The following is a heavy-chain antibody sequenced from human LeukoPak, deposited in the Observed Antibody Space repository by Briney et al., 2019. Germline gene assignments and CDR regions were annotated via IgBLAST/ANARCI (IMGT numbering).Heavy chain of an antibody. Sequence: GESLKISCKGPGYSFTSYWIGWVRQMPGKGLEWMGIIYPGDSDTRYSPSFQGQVTISADKSISTAYLQWSSLKASDTAMYYCARAERYCSSTSCYHYGMDVWGQGTTVTVS. J-gene: IGHJ6*02. D-gene: IGHD2-2*01. CDR3: ARAERYCSSTSCYHYGMDV. CDR2: IYPGDSDT. CDR1: GYSFTSYW. V-gene: IGHV5-51*01.